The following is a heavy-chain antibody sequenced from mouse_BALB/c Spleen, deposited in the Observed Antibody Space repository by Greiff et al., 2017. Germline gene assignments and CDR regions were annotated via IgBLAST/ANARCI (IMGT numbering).Heavy chain of an antibody. CDR1: GYSITSDYY. D-gene: IGHD2-1*01. Sequence: VQLQQSGPGLVKPSQSLSLTCSVTGYSITSDYYWNWIRQFPGNKLEWMGYISYDGSKNYNPSLKNRISITRDTSKNQFFLKLNSVTTEDTATYYCARDGNYPFAYWGQGTLVTVSA. CDR3: ARDGNYPFAY. V-gene: IGHV3-6*02. CDR2: ISYDGSK. J-gene: IGHJ3*01.